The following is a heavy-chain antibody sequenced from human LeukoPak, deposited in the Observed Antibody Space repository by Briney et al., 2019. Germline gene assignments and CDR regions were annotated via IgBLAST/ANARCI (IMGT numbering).Heavy chain of an antibody. J-gene: IGHJ4*02. V-gene: IGHV4-39*01. CDR3: ASNQYYYGVNGY. D-gene: IGHD3-10*01. CDR2: IYYSGST. CDR1: GGSISSSSYY. Sequence: PSETLSLTCTVSGGSISSSSYYWGWIRQPPGKGLEWIGSIYYSGSTYYNPSLKSRVTISVDTSKNQFSLKLSSVTAADTAVYYCASNQYYYGVNGYWGQGTLVTVSS.